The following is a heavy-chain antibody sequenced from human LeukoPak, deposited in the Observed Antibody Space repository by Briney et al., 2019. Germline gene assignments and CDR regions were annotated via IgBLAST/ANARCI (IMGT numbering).Heavy chain of an antibody. Sequence: GGSLRLSCAASGFTFSSYEMNWVRQAPGKGLEWVSYISSSGSTIYYADSVKGRFTISRHNAKNSLYLQMNSLRAEDTAVYYCARDNSRDSSGYDYWGQGTLVTVSS. D-gene: IGHD3-22*01. V-gene: IGHV3-48*03. CDR1: GFTFSSYE. CDR2: ISSSGSTI. CDR3: ARDNSRDSSGYDY. J-gene: IGHJ4*02.